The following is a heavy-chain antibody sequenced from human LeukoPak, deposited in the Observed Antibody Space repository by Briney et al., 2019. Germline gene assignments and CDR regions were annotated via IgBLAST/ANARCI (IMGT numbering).Heavy chain of an antibody. CDR2: IYTSGSA. CDR3: TKSDGYGLIRI. V-gene: IGHV4-4*07. J-gene: IGHJ3*02. CDR1: GGSISSYY. D-gene: IGHD3-10*01. Sequence: SETLSLTCTVSGGSISSYYWNWIRQPAGKGLEWIGHIYTSGSANYNPALKSRVSMSVDTSKNQFSLQVISLTAADTAAYYCTKSDGYGLIRICGRGTMVTVSS.